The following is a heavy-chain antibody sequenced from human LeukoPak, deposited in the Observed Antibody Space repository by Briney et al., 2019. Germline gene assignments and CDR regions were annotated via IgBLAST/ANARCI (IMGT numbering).Heavy chain of an antibody. D-gene: IGHD5-24*01. CDR3: AHSLFSLGYIEVAFDY. CDR1: GFSLNTSGVG. Sequence: SGPTLVKPTQPLTLTCTFSGFSLNTSGVGVGWIRQPPGKALECLAFIYWDDDKRYSPSLKTRLSITKDTSKNQVVLRMTNMDPVDTATYYCAHSLFSLGYIEVAFDYWGQGALVTVSS. J-gene: IGHJ4*02. V-gene: IGHV2-5*02. CDR2: IYWDDDK.